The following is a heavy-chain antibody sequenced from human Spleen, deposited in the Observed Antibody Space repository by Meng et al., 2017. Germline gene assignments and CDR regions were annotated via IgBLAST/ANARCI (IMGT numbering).Heavy chain of an antibody. CDR2: IYPGDSDT. V-gene: IGHV5-51*01. D-gene: IGHD3-16*01. CDR3: ARHRGGYFDY. Sequence: KVSCKDSGYSFSSYWIGWVRQMPGRGLEWMGIIYPGDSDTRYSPSFQGQVTISADKSISTAYLQWSSLKASDTAMYYCARHRGGYFDYWGQGTLVTVSS. J-gene: IGHJ4*02. CDR1: GYSFSSYW.